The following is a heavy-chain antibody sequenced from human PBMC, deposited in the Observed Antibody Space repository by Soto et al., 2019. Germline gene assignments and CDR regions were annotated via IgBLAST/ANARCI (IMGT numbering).Heavy chain of an antibody. CDR2: IYWNDDK. CDR3: AHSLVVVVAAPYYFDY. V-gene: IGHV2-5*01. Sequence: QITLKESGPTLVNPTQTLTLTCTFSGFSLSTSGVGVGWIRQPPGKALEWLALIYWNDDKRYSPSLKSRLTITKDTSKNQVVLTMTNMDPVDTATYYCAHSLVVVVAAPYYFDYWGQGTLVTVSS. J-gene: IGHJ4*02. D-gene: IGHD2-15*01. CDR1: GFSLSTSGVG.